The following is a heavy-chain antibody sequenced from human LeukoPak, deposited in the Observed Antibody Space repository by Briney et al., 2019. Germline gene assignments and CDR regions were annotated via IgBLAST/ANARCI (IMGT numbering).Heavy chain of an antibody. Sequence: ASVKVSCKVSGYTLTGLSMHWVRQAPGKGLEWMGGFDPEDGETIYAQKFQGRVTMTEDTSTDTAYMELSSLRSEDTAVYYCATVMRDYVWGSYPLGYWGQGTLVTVSS. CDR2: FDPEDGET. CDR1: GYTLTGLS. CDR3: ATVMRDYVWGSYPLGY. V-gene: IGHV1-24*01. J-gene: IGHJ4*02. D-gene: IGHD3-16*02.